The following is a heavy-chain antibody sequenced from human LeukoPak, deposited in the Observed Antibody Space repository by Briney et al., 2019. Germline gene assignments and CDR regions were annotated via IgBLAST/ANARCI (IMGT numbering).Heavy chain of an antibody. CDR3: TTDLTVEMATISPGYFDY. Sequence: KAGGSLRLSCAASGFTFSNAWMSWVRQAPGKGLEWVGRIKSKTDGGTTDYAAPVKGRFTISRDDSKNTLYLQMNRLKTEDTAVSYCTTDLTVEMATISPGYFDYWGQGTLVTVSS. CDR1: GFTFSNAW. J-gene: IGHJ4*02. V-gene: IGHV3-15*01. CDR2: IKSKTDGGTT. D-gene: IGHD5-24*01.